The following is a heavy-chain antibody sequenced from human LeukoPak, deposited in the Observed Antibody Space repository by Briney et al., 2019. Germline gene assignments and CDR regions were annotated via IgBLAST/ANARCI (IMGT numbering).Heavy chain of an antibody. CDR3: ARQTIAAAGTDFDY. CDR2: IYPGDSDT. Sequence: GGSLRLSCTGSGYSFTSYWIGWVRQMPGKGLEWMGIIYPGDSDTRYSPSFQGQVTISADKSISTAYLQWSSLKASDTAMYYCARQTIAAAGTDFDYWGQGALVTVSS. J-gene: IGHJ4*02. CDR1: GYSFTSYW. D-gene: IGHD6-13*01. V-gene: IGHV5-51*01.